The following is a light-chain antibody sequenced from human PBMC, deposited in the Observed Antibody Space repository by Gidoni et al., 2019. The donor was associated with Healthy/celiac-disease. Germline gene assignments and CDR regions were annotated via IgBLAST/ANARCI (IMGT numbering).Light chain of an antibody. J-gene: IGLJ2*01. CDR3: SSYAGSNVV. CDR1: SSDVGGYNY. CDR2: EVS. V-gene: IGLV2-8*01. Sequence: QSALTQPPSASGSPGQSVTISCTGTSSDVGGYNYVSWYQKHPGKAPKLMIYEVSKRPSGVPDRFSGSKSGNTASLTVSGLQAEDGADYYCSSYAGSNVVFGGGTKLTVL.